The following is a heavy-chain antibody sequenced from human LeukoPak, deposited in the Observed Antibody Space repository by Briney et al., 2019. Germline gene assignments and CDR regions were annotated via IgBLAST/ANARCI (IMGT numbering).Heavy chain of an antibody. CDR2: INHSGST. J-gene: IGHJ4*02. Sequence: PSETLSLTCAVYGGSFSGYYWSWIRQPPWKGLEWIGEINHSGSTNYNPSLKSRVTISVDTSKNQFSLKLSSVTAADTAVYYCARGPIVLMVYAIYKGAFDYWGQGTLVTVSS. CDR3: ARGPIVLMVYAIYKGAFDY. V-gene: IGHV4-34*01. CDR1: GGSFSGYY. D-gene: IGHD2-8*01.